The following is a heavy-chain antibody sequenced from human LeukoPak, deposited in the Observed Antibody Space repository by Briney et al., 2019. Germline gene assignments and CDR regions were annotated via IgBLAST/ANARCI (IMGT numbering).Heavy chain of an antibody. CDR1: GGSISSGSYY. CDR2: IYTSGST. J-gene: IGHJ2*01. CDR3: ARDAPRYWYFDL. Sequence: PSETLSLTCTVSGGSISSGSYYWSWIRQPAGKGLEWIGRIYTSGSTNYNPSLKSRVTISVDTSKNQFSLKLSSVTAADTAVYYCARDAPRYWYFDLWGRGTLVTVSS. V-gene: IGHV4-61*02.